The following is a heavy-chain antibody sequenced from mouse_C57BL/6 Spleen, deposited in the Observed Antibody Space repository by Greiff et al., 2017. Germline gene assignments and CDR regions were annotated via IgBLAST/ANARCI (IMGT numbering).Heavy chain of an antibody. CDR1: GYTFTSYW. Sequence: QVQLQQPGAELVRPGTSVKLSCKASGYTFTSYWMHWVKQSPGQGLEWIGVIDPSDSYTNYNQKFKGKATLTVDTSSSTAYMQLSSLTSEDSAVYYCARPYDYGSSYDFDYWGQGTTLTVSS. V-gene: IGHV1-59*01. D-gene: IGHD1-1*01. J-gene: IGHJ2*01. CDR2: IDPSDSYT. CDR3: ARPYDYGSSYDFDY.